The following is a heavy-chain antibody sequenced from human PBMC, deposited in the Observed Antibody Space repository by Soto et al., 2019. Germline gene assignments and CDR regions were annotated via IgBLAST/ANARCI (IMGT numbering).Heavy chain of an antibody. CDR3: AGIGYCSGGSCPYSSNWFDP. V-gene: IGHV3-11*01. J-gene: IGHJ5*02. Sequence: QVQLVESGGGLVKPGGSLRLSCAASGFTFSDYYMSWIRQAPGKGLEWVSYISSSGSTIYYADSVKGRFTISRDNAKNSLYLQRNSLRAEDTAVYYCAGIGYCSGGSCPYSSNWFDPWGQGTLVTVSS. D-gene: IGHD2-15*01. CDR1: GFTFSDYY. CDR2: ISSSGSTI.